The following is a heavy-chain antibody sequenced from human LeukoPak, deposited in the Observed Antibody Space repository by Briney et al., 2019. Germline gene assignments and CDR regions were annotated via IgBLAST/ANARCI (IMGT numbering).Heavy chain of an antibody. Sequence: GGSLRLSCAASGFTFSSYAMHWVRQAPGKGLEWVAVISYDGSNKYYADSVKGQFTISRDNSKNTLYLEMNSLRAEDTAVYYCARAPRLYFDFWSGCLNWFDPWGQGTLVTVSS. CDR2: ISYDGSNK. J-gene: IGHJ5*02. D-gene: IGHD3-3*01. V-gene: IGHV3-30-3*01. CDR1: GFTFSSYA. CDR3: ARAPRLYFDFWSGCLNWFDP.